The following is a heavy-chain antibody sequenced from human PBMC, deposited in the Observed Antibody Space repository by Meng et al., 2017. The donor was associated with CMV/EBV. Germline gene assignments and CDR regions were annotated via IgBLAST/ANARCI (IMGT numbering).Heavy chain of an antibody. CDR1: GGSFSGYY. V-gene: IGHV4-34*01. Sequence: SETLSLTCAVYGGSFSGYYWSWIRQPPGKGLEWIGEINHSGSTNYNPSLKSRVTISVDTSKNQFSLKLSSVTTADTAVYYCAKGRYYYDSSGYAYFDYWGQGTLVTVSS. D-gene: IGHD3-22*01. CDR3: AKGRYYYDSSGYAYFDY. J-gene: IGHJ4*02. CDR2: INHSGST.